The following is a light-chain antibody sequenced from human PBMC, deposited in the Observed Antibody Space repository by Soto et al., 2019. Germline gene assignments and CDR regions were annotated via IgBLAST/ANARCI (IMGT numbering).Light chain of an antibody. CDR2: RAS. J-gene: IGKJ1*01. CDR1: QTVSRN. Sequence: EVVMTPSPATLSVSPGDRATLSCRASQTVSRNLAWYQQRPGQAPRLLIYRASTRATGVPARFSGSGSGTEFSLTISSLQPEDFAIYYCQQYSDWPPWTFGQGTKVDIK. CDR3: QQYSDWPPWT. V-gene: IGKV3-15*01.